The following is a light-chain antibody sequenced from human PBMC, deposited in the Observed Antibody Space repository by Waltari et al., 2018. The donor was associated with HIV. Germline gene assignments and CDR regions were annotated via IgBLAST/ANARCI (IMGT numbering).Light chain of an antibody. Sequence: SYELTQAPSVSVSPGQTARITCSGDTLAKQYAYWSQQKPGQAPELVIYQDTERPSGIPERFSGSRSGTTVTLTISRVQAADEADYYCQSIDSGGTFVFGTGTKVTVL. J-gene: IGLJ1*01. CDR3: QSIDSGGTFV. CDR2: QDT. V-gene: IGLV3-25*03. CDR1: TLAKQY.